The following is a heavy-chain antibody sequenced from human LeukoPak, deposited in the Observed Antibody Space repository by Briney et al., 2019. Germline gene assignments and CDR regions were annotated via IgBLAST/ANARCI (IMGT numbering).Heavy chain of an antibody. V-gene: IGHV4-61*02. CDR1: GDSISSGDYY. Sequence: SETLSLTCTVSGDSISSGDYYWSWIRQPAGKGLEWIGRISSSGSTNYNPSLKSRVTISVDTSKNQFSLKLSSVTAADTAVYYCARDPDDAFDIWGQGTMVTVSS. J-gene: IGHJ3*02. CDR3: ARDPDDAFDI. CDR2: ISSSGST.